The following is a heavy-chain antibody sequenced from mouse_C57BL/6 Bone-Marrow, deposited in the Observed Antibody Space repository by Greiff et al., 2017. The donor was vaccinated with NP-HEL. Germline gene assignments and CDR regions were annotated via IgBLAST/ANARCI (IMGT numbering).Heavy chain of an antibody. V-gene: IGHV8-8*01. CDR3: ARIPIYYGYYYYAMDY. J-gene: IGHJ4*01. CDR2: IWWDDDK. D-gene: IGHD2-2*01. CDR1: GFSLSTFGMG. Sequence: QVTLKVSGPGILQPSQTLSLTCSFSGFSLSTFGMGVGWIRQPSGKGLEWLAHIWWDDDKYYNPALKSRLTISKDTSKNQVFLKIANVDTADTATYYCARIPIYYGYYYYAMDYWGQGTSVTVSS.